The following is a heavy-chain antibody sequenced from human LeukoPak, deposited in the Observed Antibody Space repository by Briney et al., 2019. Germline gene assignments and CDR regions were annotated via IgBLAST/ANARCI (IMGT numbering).Heavy chain of an antibody. D-gene: IGHD6-19*01. CDR2: INQDGSEK. J-gene: IGHJ6*03. CDR3: ASRTHSGWYVYYYMDV. CDR1: GFTFTTYW. Sequence: PGGSLRLSCAASGFTFTTYWINWVRQAPGKGLEWVAVINQDGSEKYYVDSVKGRFTISRDNAKNSLYLQMNSLRAEDTAVYYCASRTHSGWYVYYYMDVWAKGPRSPSP. V-gene: IGHV3-7*01.